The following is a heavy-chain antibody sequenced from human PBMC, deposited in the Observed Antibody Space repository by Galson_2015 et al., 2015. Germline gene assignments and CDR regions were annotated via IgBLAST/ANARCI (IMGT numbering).Heavy chain of an antibody. J-gene: IGHJ4*02. CDR3: AKNRAGWYSRGGSNS. D-gene: IGHD6-19*01. CDR1: GLTFSSYA. CDR2: INGSGDST. V-gene: IGHV3-23*01. Sequence: SLRLSCAASGLTFSSYAMNWVRQAPGKGLEWVSVINGSGDSTFYGDSVKGRFTISRDNSKNTLFLQMNSLRAEDTAVYYCAKNRAGWYSRGGSNSWGQGTLVTVSS.